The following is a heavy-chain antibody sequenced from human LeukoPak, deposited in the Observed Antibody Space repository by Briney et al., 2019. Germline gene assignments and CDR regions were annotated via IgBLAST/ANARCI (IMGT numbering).Heavy chain of an antibody. CDR1: GFTFSSYA. CDR2: IRGSGERT. J-gene: IGHJ6*03. V-gene: IGHV3-23*01. Sequence: GGSLRLSCAASGFTFSSYAMSWVCQAPGKGLEWVSAIRGSGERTNYADSVKGRFTISRDNSKNTLYLQMNSLRAEDTTVYYCAKDSKIVGATFRSYHYMDVWGKGTAVTVSS. CDR3: AKDSKIVGATFRSYHYMDV. D-gene: IGHD1-26*01.